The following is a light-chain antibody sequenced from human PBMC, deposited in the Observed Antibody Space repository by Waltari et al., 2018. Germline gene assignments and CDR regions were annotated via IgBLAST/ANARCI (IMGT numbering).Light chain of an antibody. CDR3: QQYNNWPLLT. V-gene: IGKV3-15*01. J-gene: IGKJ4*01. Sequence: EIVMTQSPATLSVFPGERATLSCRASQSVATYLAWYQQKPSQAPRLLIYCASTSPTGIPARFSCGGSGTEFTLTISSLQSEDFAVYYCQQYNNWPLLTFGGGTRVEIK. CDR1: QSVATY. CDR2: CAS.